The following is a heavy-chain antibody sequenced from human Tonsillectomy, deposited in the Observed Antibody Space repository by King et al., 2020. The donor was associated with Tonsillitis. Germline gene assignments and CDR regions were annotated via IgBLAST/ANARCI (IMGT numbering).Heavy chain of an antibody. V-gene: IGHV3-23*04. D-gene: IGHD1-26*01. CDR1: GFTFSSYA. J-gene: IGHJ4*02. CDR3: AKGSGSGSYPGRVFDY. CDR2: IVASGDNT. Sequence: VQLVESGGGLVQPGGSLRLSCAVSGFTFSSYAMSWVRRAPGKGLEWVSVIVASGDNTMYADSVKGRFTISRDNSKNTLYLQMNSLRAEDTAVYYCAKGSGSGSYPGRVFDYWGQGTLVTVSS.